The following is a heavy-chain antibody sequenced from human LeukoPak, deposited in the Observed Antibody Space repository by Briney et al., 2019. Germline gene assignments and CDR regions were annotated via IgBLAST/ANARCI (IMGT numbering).Heavy chain of an antibody. V-gene: IGHV3-21*01. CDR3: ASYDCSGGSCSFYFDY. D-gene: IGHD2-15*01. CDR1: GFTFSSYS. CDR2: ISSTSNYI. Sequence: GGSLRLSCAASGFTFSSYSMTWVRQAPGKGLEWVSSISSTSNYIYYADSVKGRFTISRDNAKNSLYLQMNSLRAEDTAVYYCASYDCSGGSCSFYFDYWGQGTLVTVSS. J-gene: IGHJ4*02.